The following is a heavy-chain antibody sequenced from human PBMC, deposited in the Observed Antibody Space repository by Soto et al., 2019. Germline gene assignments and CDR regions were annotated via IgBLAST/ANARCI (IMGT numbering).Heavy chain of an antibody. V-gene: IGHV6-1*01. J-gene: IGHJ4*02. Sequence: KQSPTLSLPCAISGDSVSSNSAAWDWIRQSPSRGLEWLGKTYYRSKWYNDYAVSVKSRITINPDTSKNQFSLHLNSVTPEDTAVYYCARSGRYRFDYWGQGTLVTVSS. D-gene: IGHD1-26*01. CDR3: ARSGRYRFDY. CDR2: TYYRSKWYN. CDR1: GDSVSSNSAA.